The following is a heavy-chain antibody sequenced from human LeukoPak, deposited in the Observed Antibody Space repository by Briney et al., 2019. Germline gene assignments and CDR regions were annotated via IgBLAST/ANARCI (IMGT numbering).Heavy chain of an antibody. CDR1: GFTFSDYY. V-gene: IGHV3-11*04. J-gene: IGHJ6*03. CDR3: ARVGPNLYYYYYYMDV. Sequence: PGGSLRLSCAASGFTFSDYYMSWIRKAPGKGLEWVSYISSSGSTIYYADSVKGRFTISRDNAKNSLYLQMNSLRAEDTAVYYCARVGPNLYYYYYYMDVWGKGTTVTVSS. CDR2: ISSSGSTI.